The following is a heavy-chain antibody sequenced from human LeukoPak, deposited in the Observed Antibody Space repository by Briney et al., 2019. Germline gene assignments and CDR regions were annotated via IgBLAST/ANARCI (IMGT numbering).Heavy chain of an antibody. D-gene: IGHD5/OR15-5a*01. Sequence: ASVKVSCKASVYGFSDVYFNWVRQAPEQGLEWTGWINPHSGATNYAQRFQGRVSMDASFDTAYMELSRLTSDDTAVYYCATSSSVTHTRGPWGQGTLVTVSS. CDR2: INPHSGAT. J-gene: IGHJ5*02. CDR3: ATSSSVTHTRGP. CDR1: VYGFSDVY. V-gene: IGHV1-2*02.